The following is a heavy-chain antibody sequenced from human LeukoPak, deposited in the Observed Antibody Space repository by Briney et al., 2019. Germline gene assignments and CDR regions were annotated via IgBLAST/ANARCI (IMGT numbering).Heavy chain of an antibody. Sequence: SVKVSCKASGGTFSSYAISWVRQAPGQGLEWMGRIIPIFGTANYAQKFQGRVTITTDESTSTAYMELSSLRSGDTAVYYCARDAAYCGGDCYYDYWGQGTLVTVSS. CDR3: ARDAAYCGGDCYYDY. V-gene: IGHV1-69*05. D-gene: IGHD2-21*02. J-gene: IGHJ4*02. CDR2: IIPIFGTA. CDR1: GGTFSSYA.